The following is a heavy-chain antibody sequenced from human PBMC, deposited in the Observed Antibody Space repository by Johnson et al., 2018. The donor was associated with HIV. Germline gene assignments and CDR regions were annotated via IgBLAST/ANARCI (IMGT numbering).Heavy chain of an antibody. D-gene: IGHD2-15*01. CDR3: AKGLVVAASRDAFDI. CDR1: GFDFNDHY. CDR2: IHRGGSP. V-gene: IGHV3-66*02. J-gene: IGHJ3*02. Sequence: VQLVESGGGLVQPGGSLRLSCAASGFDFNDHYMTWVRQAPARGLEWLSVIHRGGSPAYADSVKGRFTVSRDTSKNTLYLQMNSLRAEDTAVYYCAKGLVVAASRDAFDIWGQGTMVTVSS.